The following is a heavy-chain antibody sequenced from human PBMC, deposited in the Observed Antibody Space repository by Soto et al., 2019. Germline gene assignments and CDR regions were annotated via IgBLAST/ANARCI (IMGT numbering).Heavy chain of an antibody. J-gene: IGHJ4*02. D-gene: IGHD6-19*01. CDR2: INAGNGNT. CDR3: ARAVAVPASCDY. CDR1: GYSFTSYA. V-gene: IGHV1-3*01. Sequence: VKVSCKASGYSFTSYAMHWVRQAPGQRLEWMGWINAGNGNTKYSQKFQGSVTITRDTSASTAYMELSSLRSEDTAMYYCARAVAVPASCDYWGQGTLVPVSS.